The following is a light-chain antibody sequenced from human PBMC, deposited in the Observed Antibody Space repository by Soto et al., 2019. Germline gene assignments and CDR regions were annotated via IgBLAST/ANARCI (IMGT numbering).Light chain of an antibody. CDR2: GNS. V-gene: IGLV1-40*01. Sequence: QLVLTQPTSVSGAPGQRVTISCTGSSSNIGAGYDVHWYQQLPGTAPKLLIYGNSNRPSGVPDRFSGSKSGTSASLAITGLQAEDEADYYCQSYDSSLSGSGVFGGGTKVTVL. J-gene: IGLJ2*01. CDR1: SSNIGAGYD. CDR3: QSYDSSLSGSGV.